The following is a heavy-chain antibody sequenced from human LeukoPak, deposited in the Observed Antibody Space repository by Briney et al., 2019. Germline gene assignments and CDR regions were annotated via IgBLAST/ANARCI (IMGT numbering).Heavy chain of an antibody. CDR2: VNPNSGGT. CDR3: ARSRITMVRGVIIEIGY. CDR1: GYTFTGYY. V-gene: IGHV1-2*02. Sequence: GASVKVSCKASGYTFTGYYMHWVRQAPGQGLEWMGWVNPNSGGTNYAQNFQGRVTMTRDTSISTAYMELSRLRSDDTAVCYCARSRITMVRGVIIEIGYWGQGTLVTVSS. D-gene: IGHD3-10*01. J-gene: IGHJ4*02.